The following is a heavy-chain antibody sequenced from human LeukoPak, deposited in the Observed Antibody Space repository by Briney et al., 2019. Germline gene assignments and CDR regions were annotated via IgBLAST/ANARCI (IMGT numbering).Heavy chain of an antibody. CDR2: ISAYNGNT. Sequence: ASVKVSCKASGYTFTSYGISWVRQAPGQGPEWMGWISAYNGNTNYAQKLQGRVTMTTDTSTSTAYMELRSLRSDDTAVYYCARDLKSIAARPSKNWFDPWGQGTLVTVSS. D-gene: IGHD6-6*01. J-gene: IGHJ5*02. V-gene: IGHV1-18*01. CDR3: ARDLKSIAARPSKNWFDP. CDR1: GYTFTSYG.